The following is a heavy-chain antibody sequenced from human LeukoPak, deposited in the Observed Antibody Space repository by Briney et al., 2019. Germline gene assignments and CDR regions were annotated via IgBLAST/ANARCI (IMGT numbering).Heavy chain of an antibody. D-gene: IGHD5-18*01. J-gene: IGHJ4*02. Sequence: GGSLRLSCAASGFTVSSNYMSWVRQAPGKGLEWVSVICSGGSTYYSDSVKGRFTISRDNSKNTLYLQMNSLKAEETSVYYCARDPDGYRQGHHFDYWGQGTLVTVSS. CDR1: GFTVSSNY. CDR2: ICSGGST. V-gene: IGHV3-66*01. CDR3: ARDPDGYRQGHHFDY.